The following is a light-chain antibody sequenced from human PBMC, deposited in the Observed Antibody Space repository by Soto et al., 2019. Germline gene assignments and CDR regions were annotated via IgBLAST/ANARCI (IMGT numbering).Light chain of an antibody. J-gene: IGKJ1*01. CDR3: QQYGSSPRT. Sequence: TQSRGTLSVSPVERVTLSCRASQSVSRSYLAWYQQKPGQAPRLLIYGASSRATGIPDRFSGSGSGTDFTLTISRLEPEDFAVYYCQQYGSSPRTFGQGTKVDIK. CDR2: GAS. CDR1: QSVSRSY. V-gene: IGKV3-20*01.